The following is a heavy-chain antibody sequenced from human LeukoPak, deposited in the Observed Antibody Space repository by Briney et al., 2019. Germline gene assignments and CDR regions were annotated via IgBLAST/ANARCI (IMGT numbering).Heavy chain of an antibody. CDR3: ARVVAAAYFDY. CDR2: INSDGSST. J-gene: IGHJ4*02. CDR1: GFTFSSYW. Sequence: GGSLRLSCAASGFTFSSYWMHWVRQAPGKGLVWVSRINSDGSSTSYADSVKGRFTISRDNAKNSLYLQMNSLRAEDTAVYYCARVVAAAYFDYWGQGNLVTVSS. D-gene: IGHD6-13*01. V-gene: IGHV3-74*01.